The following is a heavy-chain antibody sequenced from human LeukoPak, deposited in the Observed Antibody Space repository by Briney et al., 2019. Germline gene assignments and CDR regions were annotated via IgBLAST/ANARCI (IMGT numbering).Heavy chain of an antibody. J-gene: IGHJ3*02. V-gene: IGHV3-30*04. CDR2: ISYDGSNK. Sequence: PGGSLRLSCAASGFTFSSYSIHWVRQAPGKGLEWVAVISYDGSNKYYADSVKGRFTISRDNSKNTLYLQMNSLRAEDTAVYYCAREARHSGAFDIWGQGTMVTVSS. CDR1: GFTFSSYS. CDR3: AREARHSGAFDI. D-gene: IGHD6-25*01.